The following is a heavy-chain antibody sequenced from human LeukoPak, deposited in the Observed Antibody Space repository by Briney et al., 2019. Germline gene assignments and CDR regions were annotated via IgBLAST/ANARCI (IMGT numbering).Heavy chain of an antibody. Sequence: GGSLRLSCAASGFTVSSNFMSWVRQAPGKGLEWVSVIYSSGSTYYADSVKDRFTISRDISKSTLYLQMNSLRAEDTATYYCATGPRSNPFDYWGQGTLVTVSS. V-gene: IGHV3-66*01. CDR1: GFTVSSNF. J-gene: IGHJ4*02. CDR2: IYSSGST. CDR3: ATGPRSNPFDY.